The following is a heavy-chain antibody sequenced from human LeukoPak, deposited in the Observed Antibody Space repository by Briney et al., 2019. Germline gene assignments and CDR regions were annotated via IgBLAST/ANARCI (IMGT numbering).Heavy chain of an antibody. Sequence: ASVKVSCKASGYTFTGYYMHWVRQAPGQGLEWMGRINPNSGGTNYAQKFQGWVTMTRDTSISTAYMELSRLRSDDTAVYYCAREPSGSGLDYWGQGTLVTVSS. CDR1: GYTFTGYY. D-gene: IGHD3-22*01. CDR3: AREPSGSGLDY. CDR2: INPNSGGT. J-gene: IGHJ4*02. V-gene: IGHV1-2*04.